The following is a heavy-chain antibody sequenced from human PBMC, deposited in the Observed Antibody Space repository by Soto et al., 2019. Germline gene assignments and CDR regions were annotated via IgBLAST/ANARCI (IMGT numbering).Heavy chain of an antibody. CDR2: ISYDGSNK. CDR1: GFTFSSYA. D-gene: IGHD3-3*01. J-gene: IGHJ6*02. CDR3: AREGLTDFWSGYYSGYGMDV. Sequence: VGSLRLSCAASGFTFSSYAMHWVRQAPGKGLEWVAVISYDGSNKYYADSVKGRFTISRDNSKNTLYLQMNSLRAEDTAVYYCAREGLTDFWSGYYSGYGMDVWGQGTTVTVS. V-gene: IGHV3-30-3*01.